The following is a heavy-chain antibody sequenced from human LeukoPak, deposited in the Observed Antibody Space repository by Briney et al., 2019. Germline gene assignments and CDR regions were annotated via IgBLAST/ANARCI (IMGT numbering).Heavy chain of an antibody. CDR2: IYPGDSDT. Sequence: KIGESLKISCKGSGYSFTSYWIGWVRQMPGKGLEWMGIIYPGDSDTRYRPSFQGHVTISADKSISTAYLQWSSLKASDTAMYYCARLARDYYGSGSYYPGAPNWFDPWGQGTLVTVSS. V-gene: IGHV5-51*01. CDR3: ARLARDYYGSGSYYPGAPNWFDP. J-gene: IGHJ5*02. D-gene: IGHD3-10*01. CDR1: GYSFTSYW.